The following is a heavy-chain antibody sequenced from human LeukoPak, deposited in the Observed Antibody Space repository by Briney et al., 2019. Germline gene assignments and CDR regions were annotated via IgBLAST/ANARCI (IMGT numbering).Heavy chain of an antibody. V-gene: IGHV3-7*03. Sequence: PGGSLRLSCVDSGITFSRYWMSWVRQAPGKGLEWVANIKQDGGEKYYVDSVKGRFTISRDNAKNSLYLQMNSLRVEDAAVYYCARAESGGSGSYFWQWRRRYGMDVWGQGTTVTVSS. J-gene: IGHJ6*02. D-gene: IGHD3-10*01. CDR1: GITFSRYW. CDR3: ARAESGGSGSYFWQWRRRYGMDV. CDR2: IKQDGGEK.